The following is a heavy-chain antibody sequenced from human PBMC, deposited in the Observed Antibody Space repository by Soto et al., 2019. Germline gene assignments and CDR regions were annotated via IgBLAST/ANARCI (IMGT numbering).Heavy chain of an antibody. Sequence: QVQLVQSGAEVKKPGASVKVSCKASGYTFTSYGISWVRQAPGQGLEWMGWISAYNGNTNYAQKLQGRVTMTTDTSTSTAYMELRSLRSDDTAVYYCARSDIVVVPGKPTENWFDPWGQGTLVTVSS. CDR2: ISAYNGNT. V-gene: IGHV1-18*01. J-gene: IGHJ5*02. CDR1: GYTFTSYG. CDR3: ARSDIVVVPGKPTENWFDP. D-gene: IGHD2-2*01.